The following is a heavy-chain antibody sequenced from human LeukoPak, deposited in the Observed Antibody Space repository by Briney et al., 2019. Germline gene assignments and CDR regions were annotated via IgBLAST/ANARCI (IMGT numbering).Heavy chain of an antibody. CDR2: ISGSGGST. J-gene: IGHJ4*02. V-gene: IGHV3-23*01. D-gene: IGHD4-23*01. Sequence: GGSLRLSCAASGFTFSSYAMSWVRQAPGKGLEWVSAISGSGGSTYYADSVKGRFTISGDNSKNTLYLQMNSLRAEDTAVYYCAKGDYGGKDRPYYFDYWGQGTLVTVSS. CDR3: AKGDYGGKDRPYYFDY. CDR1: GFTFSSYA.